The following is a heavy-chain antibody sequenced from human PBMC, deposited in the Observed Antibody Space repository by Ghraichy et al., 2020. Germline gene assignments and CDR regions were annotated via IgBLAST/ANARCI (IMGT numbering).Heavy chain of an antibody. D-gene: IGHD1-26*01. CDR1: GFTFGDYA. J-gene: IGHJ3*02. CDR3: TRDLLEWELGADAFDI. V-gene: IGHV3-49*03. Sequence: GGSLRLSCTASGFTFGDYAMSWFRQAPGKGLEWVGFIRSKAYGGTTEYAASVKGRFTISRDDSKSIAYLQMNSLKTEDTAVYYCTRDLLEWELGADAFDIWGQGTMVTVSS. CDR2: IRSKAYGGTT.